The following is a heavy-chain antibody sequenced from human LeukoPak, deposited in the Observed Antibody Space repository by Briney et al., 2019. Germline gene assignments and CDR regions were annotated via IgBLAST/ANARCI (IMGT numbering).Heavy chain of an antibody. J-gene: IGHJ4*02. CDR2: ISAYGGDT. D-gene: IGHD3-22*01. Sequence: ASVKVSCKASGYTFSRYGISWVRQAPGQGLEWMGWISAYGGDTNYAQKVQGRVTMTTDTSTSTAYMELRSLRSDDTAVFYCARGPTYYDRSGYYYGFDYWGQGTLVTVSS. CDR1: GYTFSRYG. CDR3: ARGPTYYDRSGYYYGFDY. V-gene: IGHV1-18*01.